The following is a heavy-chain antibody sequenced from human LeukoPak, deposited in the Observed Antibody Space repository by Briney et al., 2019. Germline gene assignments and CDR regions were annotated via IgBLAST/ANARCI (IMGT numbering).Heavy chain of an antibody. CDR2: ILSGGTT. CDR1: GFTVISNY. Sequence: GGSLRLSCAASGFTVISNYMTWVRQAPGKGLEWVSVILSGGTTYYADSVKGRFTISRDNSKNTLYLQMNSVRAEDTAVYYCAREVVGHVDTAMVLDYWGQGTLVTVSS. J-gene: IGHJ4*02. CDR3: AREVVGHVDTAMVLDY. D-gene: IGHD5-18*01. V-gene: IGHV3-53*05.